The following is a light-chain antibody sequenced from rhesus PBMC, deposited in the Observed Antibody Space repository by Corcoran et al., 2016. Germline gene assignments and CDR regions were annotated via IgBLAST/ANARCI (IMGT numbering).Light chain of an antibody. CDR3: SSYASSSPFI. V-gene: IGLV2-13*03. CDR1: SSDLGGYNR. Sequence: QAAPTQSTSVSGSPGQSVTISCTGTSSDLGGYNRVSWYQQHPGKAPKVMIYEVSKRPSGVSDRFSGSKSSNTASLPLSGLQAEDEADYYCSSYASSSPFIFGAGTRLTVL. J-gene: IGLJ1*01. CDR2: EVS.